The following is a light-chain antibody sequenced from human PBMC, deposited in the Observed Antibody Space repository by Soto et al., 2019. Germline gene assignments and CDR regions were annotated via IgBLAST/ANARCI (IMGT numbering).Light chain of an antibody. CDR1: QGITDY. J-gene: IGKJ2*01. Sequence: DIQMTQSPSSQSASVGDRVAITCRAGQGITDYLNWYQQKAGKAPKLLISSASRLQSGVPSRFSGYRSGTDFTLTINSLQPEDFATYYCQQTYSAPPTFGQGTKLE. CDR2: SAS. CDR3: QQTYSAPPT. V-gene: IGKV1-39*01.